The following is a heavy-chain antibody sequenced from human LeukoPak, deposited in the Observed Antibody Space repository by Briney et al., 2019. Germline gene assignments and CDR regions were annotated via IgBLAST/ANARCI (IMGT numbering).Heavy chain of an antibody. CDR2: INPSGGST. CDR3: ARDLPRRDSDDYGGAHY. D-gene: IGHD4-23*01. CDR1: GYTFTSYY. V-gene: IGHV1-46*01. J-gene: IGHJ4*02. Sequence: ASVKVSCKASGYTFTSYYMHWVRQAPGQGLEWMGIINPSGGSTSYAQKFQGRVTMTRDTSTSTVYMELSSLRSEDTAVYYCARDLPRRDSDDYGGAHYWGQGTLVTVSS.